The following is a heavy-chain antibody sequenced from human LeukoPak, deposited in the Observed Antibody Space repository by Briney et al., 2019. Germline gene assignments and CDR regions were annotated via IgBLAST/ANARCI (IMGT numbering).Heavy chain of an antibody. CDR2: INPSGGST. CDR1: GYTFTSCY. Sequence: ASVKVSCKASGYTFTSCYMHWVRQAPGQGLEWMGIINPSGGSTSYAQKFQGRVTMTRDTSTSTVYMELSSLRSEDTAVYYCARGDFWSGSNHHYAYYFDYWGQGTLVIVSS. J-gene: IGHJ4*02. CDR3: ARGDFWSGSNHHYAYYFDY. D-gene: IGHD3-3*01. V-gene: IGHV1-46*01.